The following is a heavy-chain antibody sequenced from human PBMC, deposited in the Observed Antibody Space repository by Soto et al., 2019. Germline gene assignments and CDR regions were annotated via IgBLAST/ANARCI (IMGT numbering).Heavy chain of an antibody. CDR2: IIPILGIA. Sequence: QVQLVQSGAEVKKPGSSVKVSCKASGGTFSSYTISWVRQAPGQGLEWMGRIIPILGIANYAQKFQGRVTITADKSTSTADMELRSLRSEDTAVYYCARGGYCSGGSCYPTSNYYYYYMDVWGKGTTVTVSS. CDR1: GGTFSSYT. CDR3: ARGGYCSGGSCYPTSNYYYYYMDV. V-gene: IGHV1-69*02. J-gene: IGHJ6*03. D-gene: IGHD2-15*01.